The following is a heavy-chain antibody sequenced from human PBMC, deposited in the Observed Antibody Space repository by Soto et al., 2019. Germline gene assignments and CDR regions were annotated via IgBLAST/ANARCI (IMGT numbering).Heavy chain of an antibody. V-gene: IGHV3-30-3*01. J-gene: IGHJ6*02. CDR2: ISSDGSNK. CDR1: GFTFSSYA. CDR3: ARGDREDIAVVVGARPGEYGVDV. D-gene: IGHD2-15*01. Sequence: GGSLRLSCAASGFTFSSYAMHWVRQAPGKGLECVAVISSDGSNKFYRDSVKGRFTISRDNSKNTLYLQINSLRYEDTAVYYCARGDREDIAVVVGARPGEYGVDVWGQGTTVTVSS.